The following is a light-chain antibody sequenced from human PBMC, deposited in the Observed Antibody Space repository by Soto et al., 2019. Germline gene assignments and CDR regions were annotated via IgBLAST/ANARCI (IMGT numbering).Light chain of an antibody. CDR2: LGS. CDR3: MQALQTPMT. V-gene: IGKV2-28*01. J-gene: IGKJ1*01. Sequence: DIVMTQSPLSLPVTPGEPASISCRSSQSLLHSNGKYYLDWYLQKPGQSPQLLIYLGSNRASGVPDRFSGSGSGTDFTLKISRVEAEDVGVYYCMQALQTPMTFGQRTKVEI. CDR1: QSLLHSNGKYY.